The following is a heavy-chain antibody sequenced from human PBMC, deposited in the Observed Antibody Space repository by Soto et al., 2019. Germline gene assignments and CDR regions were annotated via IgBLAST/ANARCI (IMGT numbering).Heavy chain of an antibody. V-gene: IGHV4-31*03. J-gene: IGHJ6*02. CDR2: IYYSGST. CDR3: ARDADYGGSRGGMDV. CDR1: GGSVNNANYF. D-gene: IGHD4-17*01. Sequence: QVRLEESGPGLVKPSETLSLICSVSGGSVNNANYFWNWIRHHPEHGLDGIGYIYYSGSTRYNPSFKSRATLSIDTSKNQCSLRLNSVTVADTAVYFCARDADYGGSRGGMDVWGRGTTVTVSS.